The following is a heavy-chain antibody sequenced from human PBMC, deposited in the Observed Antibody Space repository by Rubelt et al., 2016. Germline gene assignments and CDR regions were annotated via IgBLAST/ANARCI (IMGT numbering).Heavy chain of an antibody. CDR3: ARHIRRMIVDY. V-gene: IGHV4-39*01. J-gene: IGHJ4*02. Sequence: QLQLQESGPGLVKPSETLSLTCTVSGGSISGSTYYWGWIRQPPGKGLEWIGSIYYSGSTYYNPSLKSRVTISVDTSKNQFSRNLSLGTAADTALYYCARHIRRMIVDYWGQGSLVTVSS. D-gene: IGHD3-22*01. CDR2: IYYSGST. CDR1: GGSISGSTYY.